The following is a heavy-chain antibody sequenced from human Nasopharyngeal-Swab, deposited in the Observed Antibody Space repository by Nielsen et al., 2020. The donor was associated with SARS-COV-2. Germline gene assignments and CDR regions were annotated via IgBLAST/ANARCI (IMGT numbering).Heavy chain of an antibody. V-gene: IGHV7-4-1*02. CDR1: VYTLTSYA. CDR3: ARDARSSWYYYYGMDV. D-gene: IGHD6-13*01. J-gene: IGHJ6*02. Sequence: ASVTVSCMASVYTLTSYAMNWVRQAPGQGLAGMGWINTNTGNPTYAQGFTGRFVFSLDTSVSTAYLQISSLKAEDTAVYYCARDARSSWYYYYGMDVWGQGTTVTVSS. CDR2: INTNTGNP.